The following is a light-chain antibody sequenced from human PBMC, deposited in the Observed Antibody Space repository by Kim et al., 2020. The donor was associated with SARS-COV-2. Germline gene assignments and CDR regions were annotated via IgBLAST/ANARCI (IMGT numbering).Light chain of an antibody. CDR3: NSRDSSANHLV. CDR2: GKN. Sequence: LGQTGRITYGGDSIRIYYASWYQQKPGQAPILVIYGKNNRPSGIPDRFSGSTSGNTASLTITGAQAEDEADYYCNSRDSSANHLVFGGGTQLTVL. V-gene: IGLV3-19*01. J-gene: IGLJ2*01. CDR1: SIRIYY.